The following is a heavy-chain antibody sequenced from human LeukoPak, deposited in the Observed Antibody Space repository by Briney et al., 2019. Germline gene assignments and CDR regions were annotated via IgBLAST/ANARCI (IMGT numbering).Heavy chain of an antibody. D-gene: IGHD3-16*01. V-gene: IGHV3-53*01. CDR2: IYSGGST. CDR1: GFTFSSYW. CDR3: ARDAYDYVWGSAYYYYYYMDV. J-gene: IGHJ6*03. Sequence: GGSLRLSCAASGFTFSSYWMSWVRQAPGKGLEWVSVIYSGGSTYYADSVKGRFTISRDNSKNTLYLQMNSLRAEDTAVYYCARDAYDYVWGSAYYYYYYMDVWGKGTTVTISS.